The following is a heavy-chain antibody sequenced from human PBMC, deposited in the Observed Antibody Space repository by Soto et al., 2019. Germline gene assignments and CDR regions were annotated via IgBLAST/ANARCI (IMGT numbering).Heavy chain of an antibody. D-gene: IGHD1-26*01. CDR1: GFTFSSYA. CDR3: AKAPRIVGALYDY. V-gene: IGHV3-23*01. Sequence: GGSLRLSCAASGFTFSSYAMSWVRQVPGKGLEWDSAISGSGGSTYYADSVKGRFTISRDNSKSTLYLQMNSLRAEDTAVYYCAKAPRIVGALYDYWGQGTLVTVSS. CDR2: ISGSGGST. J-gene: IGHJ4*02.